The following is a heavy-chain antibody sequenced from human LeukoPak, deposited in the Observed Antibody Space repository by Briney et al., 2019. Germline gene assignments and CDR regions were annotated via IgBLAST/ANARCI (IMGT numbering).Heavy chain of an antibody. D-gene: IGHD2-2*01. J-gene: IGHJ4*02. CDR1: GFPYSSLG. CDR3: AKDRPPYCSSTSCREANDY. Sequence: PGGPLRLSCAPSGFPYSSLGMHWVGEPPGKGVEGGAFLRYYGSNKYYADSVTGRFTTSRDNSRNTLYLQMNSLRAEDTAVYYCAKDRPPYCSSTSCREANDYWGQGTLVTVSS. V-gene: IGHV3-30*02. CDR2: LRYYGSNK.